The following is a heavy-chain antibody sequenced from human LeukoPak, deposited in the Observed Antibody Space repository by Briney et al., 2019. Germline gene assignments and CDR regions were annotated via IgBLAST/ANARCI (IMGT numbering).Heavy chain of an antibody. CDR2: ISSSSSHI. J-gene: IGHJ4*02. Sequence: GGSLRLSCAASGFTFSSYSMNWVRQAPGKGLEWISSISSSSSHIYYADSVKGRFTISRDNAKNSLYLQMNSLRAEDTAVYYCARNLPIAAAGSGAFDYWGQGTLVTVSS. V-gene: IGHV3-21*01. CDR1: GFTFSSYS. CDR3: ARNLPIAAAGSGAFDY. D-gene: IGHD6-13*01.